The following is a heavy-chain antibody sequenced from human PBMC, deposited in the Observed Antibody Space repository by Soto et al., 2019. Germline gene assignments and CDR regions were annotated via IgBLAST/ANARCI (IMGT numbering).Heavy chain of an antibody. J-gene: IGHJ4*02. Sequence: SVKVSCKASEGTFSSYAISWVRQAPGQGLEWMGGIIPIFGTANYAQKFQGRVTITADKSTSTAYMELSSLRSEDTAVYYCARVEEGYSYGYYFDYWGQGTLVTVSS. D-gene: IGHD5-18*01. V-gene: IGHV1-69*06. CDR1: EGTFSSYA. CDR3: ARVEEGYSYGYYFDY. CDR2: IIPIFGTA.